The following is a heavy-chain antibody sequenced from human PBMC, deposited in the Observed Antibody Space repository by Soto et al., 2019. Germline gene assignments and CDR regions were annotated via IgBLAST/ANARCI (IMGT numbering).Heavy chain of an antibody. J-gene: IGHJ6*03. D-gene: IGHD6-13*01. Sequence: GGSLRLSCAASGFTFSSYAMSWVRQAPGKGLEWVSCISGSGSTIYYADSVKGRFTISRDNAKNTLYLQMNSLRAEDTAVYYCARVRGGSSWYYYYYMDFWGKGTTVTVSS. CDR3: ARVRGGSSWYYYYYMDF. V-gene: IGHV3-23*01. CDR2: ISGSGSTI. CDR1: GFTFSSYA.